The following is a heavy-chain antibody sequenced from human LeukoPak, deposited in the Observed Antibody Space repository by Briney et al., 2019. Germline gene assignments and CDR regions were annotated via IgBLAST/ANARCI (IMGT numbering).Heavy chain of an antibody. CDR2: INPNSGGT. V-gene: IGHV1-2*02. CDR1: GYTFTGFY. J-gene: IGHJ3*02. D-gene: IGHD3-9*01. Sequence: ASVKVSCKASGYTFTGFYIHWVRQAPGQGLEWMGWINPNSGGTNYAQKFQGRVTMTRDTSISTAYMELSRLTSDDTAIYYCARQGYDILTGYIDAFDIWGQGTMVTVSS. CDR3: ARQGYDILTGYIDAFDI.